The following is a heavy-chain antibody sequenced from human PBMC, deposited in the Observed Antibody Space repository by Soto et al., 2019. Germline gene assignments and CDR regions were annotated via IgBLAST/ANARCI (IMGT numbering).Heavy chain of an antibody. V-gene: IGHV3-23*01. Sequence: CGSLRLSCAASGFICTSYDMSWVRQAPGKGLEWVSTILVGGSTHYEDSVKGRFTISRDRSKNTLYLQMNSLTAGDTAVYYCEKATATGGGDFDICGQGTMVTVSS. J-gene: IGHJ3*02. D-gene: IGHD2-8*02. CDR2: ILVGGST. CDR3: EKATATGGGDFDI. CDR1: GFICTSYD.